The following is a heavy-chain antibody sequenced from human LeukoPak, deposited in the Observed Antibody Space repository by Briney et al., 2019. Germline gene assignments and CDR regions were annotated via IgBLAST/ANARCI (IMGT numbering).Heavy chain of an antibody. V-gene: IGHV4-34*01. CDR2: INHSGST. CDR3: ARAGYGGTYY. Sequence: TSETLSLTCAVYGGSFSGYYWSWIRQPPGKGLEWIGEINHSGSTNYNPSLKSRVTISVDTSKNQFSLKLRSVTAAGTAVYYCARAGYGGTYYWGQGTLVTVSS. CDR1: GGSFSGYY. D-gene: IGHD4-23*01. J-gene: IGHJ4*02.